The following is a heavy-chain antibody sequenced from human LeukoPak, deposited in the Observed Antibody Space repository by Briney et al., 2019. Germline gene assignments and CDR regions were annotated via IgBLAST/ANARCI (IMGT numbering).Heavy chain of an antibody. CDR3: ARASGSGWLDY. J-gene: IGHJ4*02. CDR1: GGSFSGYY. CDR2: INHSGST. D-gene: IGHD6-19*01. V-gene: IGHV4-34*01. Sequence: PSETLSLTCAVYGGSFSGYYWSWIRQPPGKGLEWIGEINHSGSTNYKPSLKSRVTISVDTSKNQFSLKLSSVTAADTAVYYCARASGSGWLDYWGQGTLVTVSS.